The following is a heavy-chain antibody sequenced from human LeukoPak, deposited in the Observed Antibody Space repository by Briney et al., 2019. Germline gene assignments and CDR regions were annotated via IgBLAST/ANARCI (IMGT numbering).Heavy chain of an antibody. CDR1: GGSISGYY. Sequence: SETLSLTCSVSGGSISGYYWTWIRQPAGKGLEWIGRVYTSGSTHYNPSLKTRLTMSVDTSKNQFSLKLSSVTAADTAVYYCVSSRYSSSWFDYWGQGTLVTVSS. CDR3: VSSRYSSSWFDY. J-gene: IGHJ4*02. V-gene: IGHV4-4*07. CDR2: VYTSGST. D-gene: IGHD6-13*01.